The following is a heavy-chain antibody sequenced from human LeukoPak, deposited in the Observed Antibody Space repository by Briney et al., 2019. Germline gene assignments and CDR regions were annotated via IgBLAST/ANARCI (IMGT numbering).Heavy chain of an antibody. V-gene: IGHV1-8*01. CDR2: MNPNSGNT. Sequence: GASVKVSCKASGYIFTSYDINWVRQAAGQGLEWMGWMNPNSGNTGYAQKFQGRVTMTSNASISTAYMELSSLTSEDTAVYYCARVITMIRGIIIGWFDPWGQGTLVTVSS. D-gene: IGHD3-10*01. CDR3: ARVITMIRGIIIGWFDP. CDR1: GYIFTSYD. J-gene: IGHJ5*02.